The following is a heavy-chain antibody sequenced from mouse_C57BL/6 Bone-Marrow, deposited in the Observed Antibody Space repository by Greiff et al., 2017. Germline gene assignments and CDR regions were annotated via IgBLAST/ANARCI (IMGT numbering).Heavy chain of an antibody. CDR3: ARSYYYGSSYVYYAMDY. Sequence: QVQLQQPGAELVKPGASVKMSCKASGYTFTSYWITWVKQRPGQGLEWIGDIYPGSGSTNYNEKFKSKATLTVDTSSSTAYMQLSSLTSEDSAVYYCARSYYYGSSYVYYAMDYWGQGTSVTVSS. J-gene: IGHJ4*01. CDR1: GYTFTSYW. CDR2: IYPGSGST. V-gene: IGHV1-55*01. D-gene: IGHD1-1*01.